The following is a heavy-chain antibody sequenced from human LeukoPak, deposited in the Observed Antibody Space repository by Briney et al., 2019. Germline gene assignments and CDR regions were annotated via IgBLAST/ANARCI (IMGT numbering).Heavy chain of an antibody. CDR2: INYSGNT. J-gene: IGHJ6*02. CDR3: AREVRTGTYYGMDV. CDR1: GGSISSGGHY. D-gene: IGHD6-13*01. V-gene: IGHV4-31*03. Sequence: SQTLSLTCTVSGGSISSGGHYWSWIRQHPGKGLEWIGYINYSGNTYYNPSLKSRVTISVDTSKNQFSLKLSSVTAADTAVYYCAREVRTGTYYGMDVWGQGTTVTVSS.